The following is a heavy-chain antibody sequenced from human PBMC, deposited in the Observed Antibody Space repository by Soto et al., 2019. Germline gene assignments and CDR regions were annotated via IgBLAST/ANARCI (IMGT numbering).Heavy chain of an antibody. CDR2: IIPLFGAT. CDR3: ARGLDTTVAHSHN. CDR1: GGTFSSFA. J-gene: IGHJ4*02. V-gene: IGHV1-69*13. D-gene: IGHD1-1*01. Sequence: SVKVSCKASGGTFSSFAISWVRQAPGQGLEWMGDIIPLFGATNYAQTFQGRVTFTADESTTTAYMELRSLRSNDTAVYYCARGLDTTVAHSHNWGQGTLVTVSS.